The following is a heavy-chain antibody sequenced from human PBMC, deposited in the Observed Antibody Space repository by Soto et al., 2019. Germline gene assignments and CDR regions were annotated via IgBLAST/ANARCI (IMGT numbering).Heavy chain of an antibody. CDR1: GFTVSSNY. J-gene: IGHJ4*02. CDR2: IYSGGST. Sequence: GGSLRLSCAASGFTVSSNYMSWVRQAPGKGLEWVSVIYSGGSTYYADSVKGRFTISRDNSKNTLYLQMNSLRAEDTAVYYCARDLTGTKLFDYWGQGTLVTVSS. V-gene: IGHV3-53*01. D-gene: IGHD1-7*01. CDR3: ARDLTGTKLFDY.